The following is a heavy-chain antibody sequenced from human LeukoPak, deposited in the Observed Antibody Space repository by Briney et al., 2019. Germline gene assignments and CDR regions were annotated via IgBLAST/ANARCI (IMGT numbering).Heavy chain of an antibody. CDR3: ARVLYDYGGYYFDY. J-gene: IGHJ4*02. D-gene: IGHD4-23*01. CDR1: GGSISSYY. V-gene: IGHV4-59*01. CDR2: TYYSGST. Sequence: SETLSLTCTVSGGSISSYYWSWIRQPPGKGLEWIGYTYYSGSTNYNPSLKSRVTISVDTSKNQFSLKLSSVTAADMAVYYCARVLYDYGGYYFDYWGQGTLVTVSS.